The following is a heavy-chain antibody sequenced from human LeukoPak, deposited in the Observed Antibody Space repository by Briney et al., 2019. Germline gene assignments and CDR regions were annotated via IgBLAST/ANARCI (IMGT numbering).Heavy chain of an antibody. Sequence: GGSLRLSCAASGFTFSSYEMNWVRQAPGKGLEWVGRIKSKTDGGTTDYAAPVKGRFTISRDDSKNTLYLQMNSLKTEDTAVYYCTTELRGSGRLDYWGQGTLVTVSS. D-gene: IGHD3-10*01. CDR2: IKSKTDGGTT. J-gene: IGHJ4*02. CDR3: TTELRGSGRLDY. CDR1: GFTFSSYE. V-gene: IGHV3-15*01.